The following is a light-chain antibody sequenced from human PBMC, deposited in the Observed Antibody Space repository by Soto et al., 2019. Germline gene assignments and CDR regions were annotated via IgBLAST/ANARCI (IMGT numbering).Light chain of an antibody. CDR1: QGISVY. CDR2: AAS. CDR3: QKYDRAPFT. J-gene: IGKJ3*01. Sequence: DIQMTQSPSSLSASVGDRVTITCRASQGISVYLAWYQQKPGNIPKLLIFAASTLQSGVPSRFIGSGSGTDFSLTISSLQPEDVATYFCQKYDRAPFTFGPGTKVDIK. V-gene: IGKV1-27*01.